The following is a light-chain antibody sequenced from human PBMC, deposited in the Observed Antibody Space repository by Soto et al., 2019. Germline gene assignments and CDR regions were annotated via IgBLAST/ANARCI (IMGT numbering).Light chain of an antibody. CDR3: LQDYNYPWT. V-gene: IGKV1-6*01. CDR1: QAIRND. Sequence: AIQMTQSPSSLSASVGDRVTITCRAGQAIRNDLAWFQQKPGNAPKLLIYAASNLQSGVPSRFSGSGSGTDFTLTISSLQPEDFATYYCLQDYNYPWTFGQGTKVENK. CDR2: AAS. J-gene: IGKJ1*01.